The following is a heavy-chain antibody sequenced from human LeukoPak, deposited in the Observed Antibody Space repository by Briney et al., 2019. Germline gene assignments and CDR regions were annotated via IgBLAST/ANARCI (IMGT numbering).Heavy chain of an antibody. CDR2: INHSGST. CDR1: GGSFSGYY. Sequence: PSETLSLTCAVYGGSFSGYYWSWIRQPPGKGLEWIGEINHSGSTNYNPSLKSRVTISVDTSKNQFSLKLSSVTAADTAVYYCASYSSSPLFDYWGQGTRVTVSS. V-gene: IGHV4-34*01. D-gene: IGHD6-6*01. J-gene: IGHJ4*02. CDR3: ASYSSSPLFDY.